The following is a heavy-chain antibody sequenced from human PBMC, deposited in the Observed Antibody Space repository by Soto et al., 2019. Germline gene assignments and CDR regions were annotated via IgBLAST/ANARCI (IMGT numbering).Heavy chain of an antibody. V-gene: IGHV3-30*18. CDR3: AKEGSIAAAGLNWFDP. CDR2: ISYDGSNK. Sequence: GGLGRACAASGFTVSSYGMHGVRQAPGKGLEWVAVISYDGSNKYYADSVKGRFTISRDNSKNTLYLQMNSLRAEDTAVYYCAKEGSIAAAGLNWFDPWGQGTLVTVYS. D-gene: IGHD6-13*01. CDR1: GFTVSSYG. J-gene: IGHJ5*02.